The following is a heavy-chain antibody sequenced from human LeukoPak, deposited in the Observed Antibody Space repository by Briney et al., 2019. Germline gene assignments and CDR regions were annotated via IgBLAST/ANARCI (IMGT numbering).Heavy chain of an antibody. J-gene: IGHJ5*02. V-gene: IGHV1-69*05. Sequence: ASVKVSCKASGGTFSSYAISWVRQAPGQGLEWMGGIIPIFGTANYAQKFQGRVTITTDESTSTAYMELSSLRSEDTAVYYCARSDSSGYPYNWFDPWGQGTLVTVSS. CDR1: GGTFSSYA. CDR3: ARSDSSGYPYNWFDP. CDR2: IIPIFGTA. D-gene: IGHD3-22*01.